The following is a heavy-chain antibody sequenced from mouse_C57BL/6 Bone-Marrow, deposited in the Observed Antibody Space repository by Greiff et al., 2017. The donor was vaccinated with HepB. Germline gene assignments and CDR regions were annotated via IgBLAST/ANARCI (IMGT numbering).Heavy chain of an antibody. CDR3: KRDKYYCPDY. V-gene: IGHV5-9-1*02. CDR2: ISSGGDYI. Sequence: EVKLLESGEGLVKPGGSLKLSCAASGFTFSSYAMSWVRQHPEKRLEWVAYISSGGDYIYYADTVKGRFTISRDNARNTLYLQMSSLKSEDTAMYYSKRDKYYCPDYWGQGTTLTVPS. CDR1: GFTFSSYA. J-gene: IGHJ2*01. D-gene: IGHD1-1*01.